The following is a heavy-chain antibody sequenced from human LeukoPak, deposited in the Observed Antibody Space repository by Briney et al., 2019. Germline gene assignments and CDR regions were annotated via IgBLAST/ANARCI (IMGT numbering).Heavy chain of an antibody. D-gene: IGHD3-3*01. Sequence: GGSLRLSCAVSGFTFNSYWMTWVRQAPGKGLEWVGFIRSKAYGGTTEYAASVKGRFTISRDDSKSIAYLQMNSLKTEDTAVYYCTRAVYDFWSGYYRDWGQGTLVTVSS. CDR3: TRAVYDFWSGYYRD. CDR1: GFTFNSYW. V-gene: IGHV3-49*04. CDR2: IRSKAYGGTT. J-gene: IGHJ4*02.